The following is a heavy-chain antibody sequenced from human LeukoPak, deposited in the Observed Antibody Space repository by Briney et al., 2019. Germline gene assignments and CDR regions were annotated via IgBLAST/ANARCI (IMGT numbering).Heavy chain of an antibody. CDR2: IFFIGTT. Sequence: SETLSLTCTVSGGSISPLYWSWIRQPPGKGLEFIGYIFFIGTTNYNPSLKSRVTLSVDTSKNQFSLKLSSVTPADTAVYYCARGGVAAKYYFDYWGQGTLVTVSS. CDR1: GGSISPLY. V-gene: IGHV4-59*11. J-gene: IGHJ4*02. CDR3: ARGGVAAKYYFDY. D-gene: IGHD3-10*01.